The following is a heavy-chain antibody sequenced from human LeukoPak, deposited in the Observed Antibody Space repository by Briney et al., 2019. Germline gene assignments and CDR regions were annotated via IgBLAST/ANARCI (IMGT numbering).Heavy chain of an antibody. Sequence: SETLSLTCTVSGGSVSSGSYYWSWIRQPPGKGLEWIGYIYYSGSTNYNPSLKSRVTISVDTSKNQFSLKLSSVTAADTAVYYCAREGAAASWVDYWGQGTLVTVSS. V-gene: IGHV4-61*01. CDR1: GGSVSSGSYY. D-gene: IGHD6-13*01. CDR3: AREGAAASWVDY. CDR2: IYYSGST. J-gene: IGHJ4*02.